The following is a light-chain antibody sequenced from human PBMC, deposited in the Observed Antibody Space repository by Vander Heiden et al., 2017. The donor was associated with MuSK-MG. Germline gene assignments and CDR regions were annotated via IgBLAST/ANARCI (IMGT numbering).Light chain of an antibody. CDR2: GND. V-gene: IGLV1-40*01. CDR3: QSYDTTVV. CDR1: SSNIGAGYD. J-gene: IGLJ2*01. Sequence: QSVLTQPPSVSGAPGQRVTISCTGNSSNIGAGYDVHWYQQFPGTAPKLLIDGNDNRPSGVPDRFSGSNSGTSASLAITGLQAEDEAHYYCQSYDTTVVFGGGTKLTAL.